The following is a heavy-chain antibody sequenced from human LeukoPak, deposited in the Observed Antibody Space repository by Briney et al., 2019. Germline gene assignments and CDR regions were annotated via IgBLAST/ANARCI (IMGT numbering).Heavy chain of an antibody. D-gene: IGHD2-2*01. V-gene: IGHV5-51*01. J-gene: IGHJ4*02. CDR3: ARGASYCSSTSCYPDY. Sequence: GESLKISCKGSGYSFTSYWIGWVRQMPGKGLEWMGIIYPGDSDTRYSPSFQGQVTISADKSIRPAYLQWSSLKASDTAMYYCARGASYCSSTSCYPDYWGQGTLVTVSS. CDR1: GYSFTSYW. CDR2: IYPGDSDT.